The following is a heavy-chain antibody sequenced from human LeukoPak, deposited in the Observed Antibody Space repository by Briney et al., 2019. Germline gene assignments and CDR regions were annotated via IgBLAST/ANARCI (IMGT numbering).Heavy chain of an antibody. CDR3: TTRELVSDY. Sequence: KTGGSLRLSCVASGFTFTNAWMNWVRQAPGKGLEWVGRIKSKTDDETTDYAAPVKGRFTISRDDSKNTLYLQMNSLKTEDTAVYYCTTRELVSDYWGQGTLVTVSS. D-gene: IGHD1-26*01. J-gene: IGHJ4*02. CDR2: IKSKTDDETT. CDR1: GFTFTNAW. V-gene: IGHV3-15*07.